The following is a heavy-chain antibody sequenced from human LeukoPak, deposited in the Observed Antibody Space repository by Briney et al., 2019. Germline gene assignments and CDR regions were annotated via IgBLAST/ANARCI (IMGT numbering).Heavy chain of an antibody. CDR2: ISGSGGST. CDR1: GFTFSSYG. V-gene: IGHV3-23*01. D-gene: IGHD1-1*01. Sequence: PGGSLRLSCAASGFTFSSYGMHWVRQARGKGVEWVSAISGSGGSTYYADSVKGRFTISRDNSKNTLYLQMNSLRAEDTAVYYCAKVPPERSHFDYWGQGTLVTVSS. J-gene: IGHJ4*02. CDR3: AKVPPERSHFDY.